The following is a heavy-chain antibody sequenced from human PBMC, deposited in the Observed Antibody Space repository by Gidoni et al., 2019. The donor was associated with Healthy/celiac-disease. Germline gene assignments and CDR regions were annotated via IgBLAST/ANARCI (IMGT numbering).Heavy chain of an antibody. J-gene: IGHJ6*03. CDR1: GASLSRAAYS. V-gene: IGHV4-30-2*01. CDR2: IYHSGST. CDR3: ARAPYGDYVSGYYYYMDV. Sequence: QLQLQESGSGLVKPSQTLSLTCAVSGASLSRAAYSWSWIRQPPGKGLEWIGYIYHSGSTYYNPSLKSRVTISVDRSKNQFSLKLSSVTAADTAVYYCARAPYGDYVSGYYYYMDVWGKGTTVTVSS. D-gene: IGHD4-17*01.